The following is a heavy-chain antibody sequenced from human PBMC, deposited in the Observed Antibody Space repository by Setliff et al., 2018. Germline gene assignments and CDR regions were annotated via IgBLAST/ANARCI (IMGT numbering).Heavy chain of an antibody. CDR3: ARGSGRGYSYGLFDY. Sequence: SETLSLTCTVSGGSVSTYYWSWIRQPPGKGLEWIGFIFYSGYTHYNPSLKSRVTMSVDVSGDQFSLELSSVTAADTAVYFCARGSGRGYSYGLFDYWGQGSLVTVSS. CDR1: GGSVSTYY. CDR2: IFYSGYT. V-gene: IGHV4-59*02. D-gene: IGHD5-18*01. J-gene: IGHJ4*02.